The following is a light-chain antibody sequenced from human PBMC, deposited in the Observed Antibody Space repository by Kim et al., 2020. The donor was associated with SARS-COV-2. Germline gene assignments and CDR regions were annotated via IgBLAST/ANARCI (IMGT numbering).Light chain of an antibody. CDR2: KDT. CDR3: QAWDTTTAV. V-gene: IGLV3-1*01. J-gene: IGLJ3*02. Sequence: SYELTQPPSVSVSAGQTASITCSGGQLGDRYASWYQQKPGQPPLLVIFKDTKRPSGIPERFSGSNSGNTATLTISGTQAIDEGDYYCQAWDTTTAVFGGGTKVTVL. CDR1: QLGDRY.